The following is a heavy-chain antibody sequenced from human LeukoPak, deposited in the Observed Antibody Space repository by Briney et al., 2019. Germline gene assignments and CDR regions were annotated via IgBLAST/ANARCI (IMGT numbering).Heavy chain of an antibody. D-gene: IGHD2-2*01. J-gene: IGHJ4*02. V-gene: IGHV1-18*01. CDR2: ISAYNGNT. Sequence: ASVKVSCKASGYTFTSYGISWVRQAPGQGLEWMGWISAYNGNTNYAQKLQGRVTMTTDTSTSTAYMELRSLRSDDTAVYYCASDGPRYCSSTSCYLDYWGQGTLVTVSS. CDR1: GYTFTSYG. CDR3: ASDGPRYCSSTSCYLDY.